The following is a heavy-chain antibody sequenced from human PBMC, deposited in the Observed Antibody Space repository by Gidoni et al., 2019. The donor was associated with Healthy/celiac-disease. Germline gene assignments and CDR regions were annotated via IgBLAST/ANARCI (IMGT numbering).Heavy chain of an antibody. V-gene: IGHV3-48*03. CDR3: ARVRRPRGYYDSSGYYGGFDY. J-gene: IGHJ4*02. CDR2: ISSSGRTI. CDR1: GFTFSRYD. Sequence: EVQLVESGGGLVQPGGSLRLSCAASGFTFSRYDMHCVRQAPGKGLEWVSYISSSGRTIYYADSVKGRFTISRDNAKNSLYLQMNSLRAEDTAGYYCARVRRPRGYYDSSGYYGGFDYWGQGTLVTVSS. D-gene: IGHD3-22*01.